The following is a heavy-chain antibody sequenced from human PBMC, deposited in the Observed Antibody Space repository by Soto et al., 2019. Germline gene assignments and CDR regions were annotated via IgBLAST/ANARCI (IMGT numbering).Heavy chain of an antibody. D-gene: IGHD3-10*01. CDR2: ISYDGSNK. CDR1: GFTFSSYA. Sequence: QVQLVESGGGVVQPGRSLRLSCAASGFTFSSYAMHWVRQAPGKGLEWVAVISYDGSNKYYADSVKGRFTISRDNSKNTLYLQMNSLRPEDTAVYYCAKERVVRGVTDYWGQGTLVTVSS. J-gene: IGHJ4*02. CDR3: AKERVVRGVTDY. V-gene: IGHV3-30-3*02.